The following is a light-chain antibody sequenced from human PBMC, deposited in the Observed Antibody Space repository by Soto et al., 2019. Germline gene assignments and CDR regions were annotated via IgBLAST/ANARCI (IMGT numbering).Light chain of an antibody. Sequence: QSVLTQPPSVSEAPRQRVTISCSGSSSNIGNYAVNWYQQLPGKTPKLLIYYDDLLPSGVSDRFSGSKSGTSASLAIRGLQSEDEADYYCAAWGDSLNAYVFGTGTKVTVL. V-gene: IGLV1-36*01. CDR1: SSNIGNYA. CDR2: YDD. CDR3: AAWGDSLNAYV. J-gene: IGLJ1*01.